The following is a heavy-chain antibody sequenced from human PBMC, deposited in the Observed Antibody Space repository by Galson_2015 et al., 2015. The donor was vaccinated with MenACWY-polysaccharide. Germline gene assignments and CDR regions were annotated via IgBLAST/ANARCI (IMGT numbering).Heavy chain of an antibody. CDR2: MNPNSGNI. D-gene: IGHD2-2*01. CDR1: GYTFSSYD. V-gene: IGHV1-8*01. CDR3: ARVKSSPGHQPQAY. Sequence: SVKVSCKASGYTFSSYDINWVRQATGQGLEWMGWMNPNSGNIGYAQKFQGRVTMTRNTSISTVYMELSSLRSEDTAMYYCARVKSSPGHQPQAYWGQGTLVTVSS. J-gene: IGHJ4*02.